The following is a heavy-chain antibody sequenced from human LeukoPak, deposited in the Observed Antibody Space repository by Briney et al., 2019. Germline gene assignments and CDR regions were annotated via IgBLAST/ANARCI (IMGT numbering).Heavy chain of an antibody. CDR2: IYHSGGT. D-gene: IGHD5-18*01. CDR1: GGSISSYY. Sequence: SETLSLTCTVSGGSISSYYWSWIRQPAGKGLEWIGEIYHSGGTNYNPSLRSRVTISVDKSKNQFSLKLTSVTAADTAVYYCARGQKYRNGYTVTELGSGYFDYWGQGTLVTVSS. V-gene: IGHV4-59*12. CDR3: ARGQKYRNGYTVTELGSGYFDY. J-gene: IGHJ4*02.